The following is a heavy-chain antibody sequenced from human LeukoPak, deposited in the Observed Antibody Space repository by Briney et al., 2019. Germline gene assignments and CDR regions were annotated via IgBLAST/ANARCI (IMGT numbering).Heavy chain of an antibody. CDR1: GGSFSGYY. Sequence: SETLSLTCAVYGGSFSGYYWSWIRQPPGKGLEWIGEINHSGSTNYNPSLKSRVTISVDTSKNQFSLKLSSVTAADTAVYYCARKVGLLWFGELDYWGQGILVAISS. J-gene: IGHJ4*02. V-gene: IGHV4-34*01. CDR3: ARKVGLLWFGELDY. CDR2: INHSGST. D-gene: IGHD3-10*01.